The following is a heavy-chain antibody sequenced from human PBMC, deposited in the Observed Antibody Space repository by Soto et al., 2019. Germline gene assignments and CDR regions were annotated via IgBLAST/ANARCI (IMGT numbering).Heavy chain of an antibody. Sequence: SETLSLTCTVSGGSISSSSYYWGWIRQPPGKGLEWIGSIYYSGSTYYNPSLKSRVTISVDTSKNQFSLKLSSVTAADTAVYYCARWYSSPLLGAFDIWGQGTMVTVS. CDR2: IYYSGST. V-gene: IGHV4-39*01. CDR3: ARWYSSPLLGAFDI. D-gene: IGHD6-13*01. CDR1: GGSISSSSYY. J-gene: IGHJ3*02.